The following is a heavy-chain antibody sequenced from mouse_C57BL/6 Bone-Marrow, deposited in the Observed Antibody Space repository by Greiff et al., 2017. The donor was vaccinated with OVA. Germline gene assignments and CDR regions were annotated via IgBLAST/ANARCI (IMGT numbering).Heavy chain of an antibody. CDR1: GFTFSSYG. J-gene: IGHJ2*01. D-gene: IGHD2-2*01. CDR3: ARQGICYGDDGTDY. Sequence: EVKLVESGGDLVKPGGSLKLSCAASGFTFSSYGMSWVRQTPDQRLEWVATISSGGSYTYYPHSVKGRFTISRDNAKNTLYLQMSSLKSEDTAMYYCARQGICYGDDGTDYWGQGTTLTVSS. CDR2: ISSGGSYT. V-gene: IGHV5-6*01.